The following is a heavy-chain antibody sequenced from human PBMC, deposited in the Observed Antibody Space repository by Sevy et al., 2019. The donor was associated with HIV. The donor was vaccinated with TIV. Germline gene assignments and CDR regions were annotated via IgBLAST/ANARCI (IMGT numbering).Heavy chain of an antibody. D-gene: IGHD2-8*01. CDR3: TRNGGAFDNGFDP. J-gene: IGHJ5*02. Sequence: GGSLRLSCTASGFTFSSYDMNWVRQAPGKGLEWVSTISSSGSSIYYADSVKGRFTISRDNAKNSLNLQMNSLSAEDTAGYYCTRNGGAFDNGFDPWGQGTLVTVSS. V-gene: IGHV3-48*03. CDR1: GFTFSSYD. CDR2: ISSSGSSI.